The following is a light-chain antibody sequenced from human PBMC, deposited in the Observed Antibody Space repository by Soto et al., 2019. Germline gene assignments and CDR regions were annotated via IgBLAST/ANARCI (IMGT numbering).Light chain of an antibody. J-gene: IGKJ4*01. CDR2: AAS. CDR1: QTISSW. CDR3: QQYNDLST. Sequence: DIQMTQSPSTLSGSEADRATIPCRASQTISSWLGWYQQKPGKAPKLLIYAASSLQSGVPSRFSGSGSGTEFTLTISSLQPDDSATYYCQQYNDLSTFGGGTKVDI. V-gene: IGKV1-5*01.